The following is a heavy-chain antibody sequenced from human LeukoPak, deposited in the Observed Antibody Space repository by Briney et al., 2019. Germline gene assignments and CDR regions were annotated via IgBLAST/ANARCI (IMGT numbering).Heavy chain of an antibody. J-gene: IGHJ4*02. CDR3: ATGTTYDFWSGYYLNFDY. Sequence: SVKVSCKASGGTFSSYAISWVRQARGQGLEWMGGIIPIFGTANYAQKFQGRVTITTDESTSTAYMELSSLRSEDTAVYYCATGTTYDFWSGYYLNFDYWGQGTLVTVSS. D-gene: IGHD3-3*01. V-gene: IGHV1-69*05. CDR1: GGTFSSYA. CDR2: IIPIFGTA.